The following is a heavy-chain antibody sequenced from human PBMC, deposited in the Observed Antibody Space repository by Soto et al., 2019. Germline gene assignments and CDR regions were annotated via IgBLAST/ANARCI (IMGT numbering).Heavy chain of an antibody. J-gene: IGHJ5*02. CDR2: INAGNGNT. CDR3: ARDWGFEYSSPSRWFDP. CDR1: GYTFTNYY. V-gene: IGHV1-3*01. Sequence: ASVKVSCKASGYTFTNYYMHWVRQAPGQRLEWMGWINAGNGNTKYSQKFQGRVTITRDTSASTAYMELSSLRSEDTAVYYCARDWGFEYSSPSRWFDPWGQGTLVTVSS. D-gene: IGHD6-6*01.